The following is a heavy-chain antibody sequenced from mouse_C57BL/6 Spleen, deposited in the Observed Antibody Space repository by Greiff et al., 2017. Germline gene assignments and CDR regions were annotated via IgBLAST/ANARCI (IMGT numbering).Heavy chain of an antibody. V-gene: IGHV1-80*01. Sequence: QVQLQQSGAELVKPGASVKISCKASGYAFSSYWMNWVQQRPGKGLEWIGQIYPGDGDTNYNGKFKGKATLTADKASSTAYMQLSSLTSEDSAVYFCARKGLLQFAYWGQGTLVTVSA. CDR3: ARKGLLQFAY. J-gene: IGHJ3*01. D-gene: IGHD2-3*01. CDR1: GYAFSSYW. CDR2: IYPGDGDT.